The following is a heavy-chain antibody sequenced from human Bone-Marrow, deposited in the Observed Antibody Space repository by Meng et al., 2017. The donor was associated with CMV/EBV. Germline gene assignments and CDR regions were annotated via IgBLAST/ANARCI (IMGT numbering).Heavy chain of an antibody. J-gene: IGHJ3*02. V-gene: IGHV4-59*01. Sequence: SETLSLTCTVSGGSISSYYWSWIRQPPGKGLEWIGYIYYSGSTNYNPSLKSRVTVSVDTSKNRFSLKLSSVTAADTAVYCCARDPLVNRGAFDIWGQGKMVTFSS. CDR3: ARDPLVNRGAFDI. CDR2: IYYSGST. CDR1: GGSISSYY. D-gene: IGHD2/OR15-2a*01.